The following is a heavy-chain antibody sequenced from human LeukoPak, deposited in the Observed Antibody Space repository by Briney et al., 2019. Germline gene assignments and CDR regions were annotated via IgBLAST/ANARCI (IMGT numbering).Heavy chain of an antibody. D-gene: IGHD5-24*01. Sequence: SETLSLTFAVYGGSCDDYYCSWVRQPPGKGLEWIGEIHPSGIFYYNSSLMSRVTISIDSSKSQFSLRLTSVTAADTAFYYCARGRDRSKAGDHWGQGSLVTISS. CDR1: GGSCDDYY. CDR2: IHPSGIF. CDR3: ARGRDRSKAGDH. V-gene: IGHV4-34*01. J-gene: IGHJ4*02.